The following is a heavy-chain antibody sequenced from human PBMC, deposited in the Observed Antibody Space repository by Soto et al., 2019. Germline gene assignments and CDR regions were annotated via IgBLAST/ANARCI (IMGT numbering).Heavy chain of an antibody. CDR3: AKEMVRGVSSYYYYYYGMDV. J-gene: IGHJ6*02. CDR2: ITWDGGST. Sequence: PGGSLRLSCAPSGFTFDDYAMHWVRQPPGKGLEWVSLITWDGGSTYYADSVKGRFTISRDNSKNSLYLQMNSLRAEDTALYYCAKEMVRGVSSYYYYYYGMDVWGQGTTVTVSS. CDR1: GFTFDDYA. D-gene: IGHD3-10*01. V-gene: IGHV3-43D*04.